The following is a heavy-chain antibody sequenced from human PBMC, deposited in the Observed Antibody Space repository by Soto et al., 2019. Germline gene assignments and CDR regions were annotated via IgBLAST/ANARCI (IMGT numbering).Heavy chain of an antibody. CDR1: GGSISSHY. V-gene: IGHV4-59*11. J-gene: IGHJ6*02. D-gene: IGHD1-26*01. CDR2: IYYRGST. Sequence: SETLSLTCTVSGGSISSHYWSWVRQAPGKGLEWIGHIYYRGSTTYNPSLRSRSTISVDTSNNQFSLKLNSVTTADTAVYYCARDGREASGMDVWGQGTKVTVPS. CDR3: ARDGREASGMDV.